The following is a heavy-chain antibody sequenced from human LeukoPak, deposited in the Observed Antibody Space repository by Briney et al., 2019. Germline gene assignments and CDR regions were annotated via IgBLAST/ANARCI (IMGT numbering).Heavy chain of an antibody. Sequence: SETLSLTCTVSAGSISSYYWSWIRQPPGRGLEWIGYIDKTGRTNYNPSLKSRVIISADTSKNQFSLKVNSVTAADTAVYYCARQWYGSYDSRIDQWGQGTLVTVSS. D-gene: IGHD1-26*01. CDR3: ARQWYGSYDSRIDQ. V-gene: IGHV4-59*08. CDR1: AGSISSYY. CDR2: IDKTGRT. J-gene: IGHJ4*02.